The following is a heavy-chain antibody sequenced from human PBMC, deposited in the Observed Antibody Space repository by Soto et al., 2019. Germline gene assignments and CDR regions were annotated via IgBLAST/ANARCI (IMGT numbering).Heavy chain of an antibody. CDR2: IYSGNTT. Sequence: GGSLRLSCAASGFTVSNKYMSWVRQAPGKGLECVSFIYSGNTTYYADSVKGRFTISRDNSKNTLYLQIDSLRAQDPAVYYCAGVRGYYDTRGYSGYYLESWCQAPLVTVSA. D-gene: IGHD3-22*01. CDR3: AGVRGYYDTRGYSGYYLES. V-gene: IGHV3-53*01. CDR1: GFTVSNKY. J-gene: IGHJ4*02.